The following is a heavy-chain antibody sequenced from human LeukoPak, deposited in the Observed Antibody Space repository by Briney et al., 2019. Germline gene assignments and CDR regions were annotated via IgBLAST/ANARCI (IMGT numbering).Heavy chain of an antibody. CDR2: INPNSGGT. CDR3: TRVSKGYCGGDCYSDY. Sequence: ASVKVSCKASGYTFAGYYVHWARQAPGQGLEWMGWINPNSGGTNYAQKFQGRVTMTRDTSISTAYMELSRLRSDDSAVYYCTRVSKGYCGGDCYSDYWGQGTLVTVSS. D-gene: IGHD2-21*02. V-gene: IGHV1-2*02. J-gene: IGHJ4*02. CDR1: GYTFAGYY.